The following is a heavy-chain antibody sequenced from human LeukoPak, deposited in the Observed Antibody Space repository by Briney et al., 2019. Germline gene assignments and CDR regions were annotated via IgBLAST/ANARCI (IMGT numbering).Heavy chain of an antibody. D-gene: IGHD3-10*01. V-gene: IGHV1-18*01. J-gene: IGHJ5*02. CDR1: GYTFTSYG. Sequence: GASVKVSCKASGYTFTSYGISWVRQAPGQGLEWMGWISAYNGNTNYAQKLQGRVTMTTDTSTSTAYMELRGLRSDDTAVYYCARDKRDMVRGVRGWFDPWGQGTLVTVSS. CDR2: ISAYNGNT. CDR3: ARDKRDMVRGVRGWFDP.